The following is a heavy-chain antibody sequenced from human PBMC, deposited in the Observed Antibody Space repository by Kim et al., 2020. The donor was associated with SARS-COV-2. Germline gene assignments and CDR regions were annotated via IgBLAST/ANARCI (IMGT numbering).Heavy chain of an antibody. D-gene: IGHD1-26*01. CDR1: GYTFTSYD. CDR2: MNPNSGNT. J-gene: IGHJ6*02. CDR3: ATREARVYYYYGMDV. Sequence: ASVKVSCKASGYTFTSYDINWVRQATGQGLEWMGWMNPNSGNTGYAQKFQGRVTMTRNTSISTAYMELSSLRSEDTAVYYCATREARVYYYYGMDVWGQGTTVTVSS. V-gene: IGHV1-8*01.